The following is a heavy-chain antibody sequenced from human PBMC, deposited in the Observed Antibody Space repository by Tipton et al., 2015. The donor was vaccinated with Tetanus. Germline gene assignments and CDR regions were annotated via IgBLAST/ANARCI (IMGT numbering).Heavy chain of an antibody. CDR2: IHPSGST. Sequence: TLSLTCTVSGASISSNTYYWGWIRQPPGKGLEWIGEIHPSGSTNYNASLRGRVTMSVDLTRKHVFLRMTSVTAADTAVYYCARSIAAASVWPFDYWGQGTQVTVSS. D-gene: IGHD2-2*01. J-gene: IGHJ4*02. V-gene: IGHV4-39*02. CDR3: ARSIAAASVWPFDY. CDR1: GASISSNTYY.